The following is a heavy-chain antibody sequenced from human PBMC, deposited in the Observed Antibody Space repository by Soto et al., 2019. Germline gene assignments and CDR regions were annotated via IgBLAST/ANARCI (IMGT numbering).Heavy chain of an antibody. D-gene: IGHD2-15*01. V-gene: IGHV3-30-3*01. CDR1: GFTFSDFA. J-gene: IGHJ4*02. Sequence: GGSLRLSCAVSGFTFSDFAIHWVRQAPGKGLEWVAVISYDGSHEYYADSVKGRFTISRDNSKSTVYLQMNSLRPEDTAVFYCARRLRGVSAVVGVTGALDYWGQGSRVTVXS. CDR3: ARRLRGVSAVVGVTGALDY. CDR2: ISYDGSHE.